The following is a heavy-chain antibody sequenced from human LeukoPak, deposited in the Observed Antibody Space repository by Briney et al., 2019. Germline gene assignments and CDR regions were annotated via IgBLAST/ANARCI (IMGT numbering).Heavy chain of an antibody. J-gene: IGHJ5*02. Sequence: SETLSLTCTVSDGSISSYYWSWIRQPPGKGLEWIGYIYYSGSTNYNPSLTSRVTISVDTSKNQFSLKLNSVTAADTAVYYCARQMTIFGVVVDRFDPWGQGILVTVSS. CDR3: ARQMTIFGVVVDRFDP. CDR2: IYYSGST. V-gene: IGHV4-59*08. CDR1: DGSISSYY. D-gene: IGHD3-3*01.